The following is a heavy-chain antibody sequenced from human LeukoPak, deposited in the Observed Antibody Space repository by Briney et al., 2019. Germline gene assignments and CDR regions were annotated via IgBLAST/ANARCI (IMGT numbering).Heavy chain of an antibody. D-gene: IGHD3-10*01. J-gene: IGHJ4*02. CDR2: FDPEDGET. CDR3: ARDRGRATMVRGDPFGY. CDR1: GHTLSDLS. V-gene: IGHV1-24*01. Sequence: ASVKVSCKVSGHTLSDLSMHWVRQAPGKGLEWMGGFDPEDGETIYAQKFQGRVTMTRDTSTSTAYMELRSLRSDDTAVYYCARDRGRATMVRGDPFGYWGQGTLVTVSS.